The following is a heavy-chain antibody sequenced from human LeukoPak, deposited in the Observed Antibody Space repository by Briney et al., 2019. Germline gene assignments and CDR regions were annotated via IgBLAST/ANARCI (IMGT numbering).Heavy chain of an antibody. CDR3: VRGLSVNLYRAWFDP. D-gene: IGHD4-17*01. V-gene: IGHV1-18*01. J-gene: IGHJ5*02. Sequence: GASVKVSCKASGYSFTSYGFSWVRQAPGQGLEWMGWISPYNANTNYAQKFRGRVTMTTDTATSTAYMELRSLRFDDTAVYYCVRGLSVNLYRAWFDPWGQGTLVIVSS. CDR2: ISPYNANT. CDR1: GYSFTSYG.